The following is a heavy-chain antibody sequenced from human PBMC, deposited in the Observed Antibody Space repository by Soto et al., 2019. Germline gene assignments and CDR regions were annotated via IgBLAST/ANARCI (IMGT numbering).Heavy chain of an antibody. D-gene: IGHD3-10*01. CDR1: GYTLPSYD. Sequence: GASVKVSRKASGYTLPSYDINWGRQATGQGLEWMGWMNPNSANTGYAQQFQGRVTMTRNTSISTAYMELSSLRSEDTAVYYCARSTFGSGVNFDYWGQGTPVTVSS. J-gene: IGHJ4*02. CDR2: MNPNSANT. V-gene: IGHV1-8*01. CDR3: ARSTFGSGVNFDY.